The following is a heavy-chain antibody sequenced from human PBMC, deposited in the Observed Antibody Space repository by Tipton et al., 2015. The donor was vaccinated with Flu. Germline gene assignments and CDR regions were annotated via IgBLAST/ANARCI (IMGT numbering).Heavy chain of an antibody. J-gene: IGHJ2*01. CDR3: ARGRSWELLPHYWYFDL. CDR1: GFTFSSYE. D-gene: IGHD1-26*01. Sequence: SLRLSCAASGFTFSSYEMNWVRQAPGKGLEWVSYISSSGSTIYYADSVKGRFTISRDNAKNSLYLQMNSLRAEDTAVYYCARGRSWELLPHYWYFDLWGRGTLVTVSS. CDR2: ISSSGSTI. V-gene: IGHV3-48*03.